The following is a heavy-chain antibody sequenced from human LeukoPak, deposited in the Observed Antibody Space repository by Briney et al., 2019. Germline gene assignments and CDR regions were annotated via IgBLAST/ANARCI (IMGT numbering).Heavy chain of an antibody. CDR1: GFTFDDYG. V-gene: IGHV3-20*04. J-gene: IGHJ6*03. CDR2: INWNGGST. D-gene: IGHD3-10*01. Sequence: GGSLRLSCAASGFTFDDYGTSWVRQASGKGLEWVSGINWNGGSTGYADSVKGRFTISRDNAKNSLYLQMNSLRAEDTALYYCARVLGITMVRGVIYYYYYMDVWGKGTTVTVSS. CDR3: ARVLGITMVRGVIYYYYYMDV.